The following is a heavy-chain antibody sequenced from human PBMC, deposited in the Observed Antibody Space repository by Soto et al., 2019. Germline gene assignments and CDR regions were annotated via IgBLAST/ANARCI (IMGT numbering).Heavy chain of an antibody. J-gene: IGHJ4*02. V-gene: IGHV3-21*01. D-gene: IGHD3-22*01. CDR1: GFTFSSYS. Sequence: EVQLVESGGGLVKPGGSLRLSCAASGFTFSSYSMNWVRQAPGKGLEWVSSISSSSSYIYYADSVKGRFTISRDNAKNSLYLQMNSLRAEDTAVYYCATVGSDHYDIVSDYWGQGTLVTVSS. CDR2: ISSSSSYI. CDR3: ATVGSDHYDIVSDY.